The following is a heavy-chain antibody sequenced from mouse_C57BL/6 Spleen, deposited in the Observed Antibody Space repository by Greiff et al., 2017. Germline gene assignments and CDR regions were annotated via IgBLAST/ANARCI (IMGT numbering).Heavy chain of an antibody. CDR3: ATYSNSLAY. J-gene: IGHJ3*01. V-gene: IGHV1-64*01. Sequence: QVQLQQPGAELVKPGASVKLSCKASGYTFTSYWMHWVKQRPGQGLEWIGMIHPNSGSTNYNEKFKSKATLTVDKSSSTAYMQLSSLTSEDSAVYYCATYSNSLAYWGQGTLVTVSA. CDR1: GYTFTSYW. CDR2: IHPNSGST. D-gene: IGHD2-5*01.